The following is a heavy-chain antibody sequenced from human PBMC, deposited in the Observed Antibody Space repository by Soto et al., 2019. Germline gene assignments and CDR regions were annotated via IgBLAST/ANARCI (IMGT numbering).Heavy chain of an antibody. CDR1: GDSMGSGDYY. CDR3: SRGSTYYGFLA. J-gene: IGHJ5*02. D-gene: IGHD3-10*01. CDR2: IYYIGTT. Sequence: QVQLQESGPGLVKPSQTLSLTCTVSGDSMGSGDYYWTWIRQPPGKGLECIGYIYYIGTTFYNPSLESRVNISIDTYKNHFSMRLTSVTAADTAVYYCSRGSTYYGFLAWGQGTLVTVSS. V-gene: IGHV4-30-4*01.